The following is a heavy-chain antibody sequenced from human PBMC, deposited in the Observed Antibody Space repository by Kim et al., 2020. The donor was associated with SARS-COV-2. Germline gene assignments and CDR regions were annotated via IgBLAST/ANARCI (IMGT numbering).Heavy chain of an antibody. D-gene: IGHD3-22*01. CDR1: GASISSSSC. CDR2: VDHSGTT. CDR3: ARGVSSAWTLRAWFDP. Sequence: SETLSLICVVSGASISSSSCWSWVRQPPGKGLEWIGEVDHSGTTSYNVSLKSRVTISVDKPKNQFSLRLNSVSAADTAVYYCARGVSSAWTLRAWFDPWGQGTLVTVSP. J-gene: IGHJ5*02. V-gene: IGHV4-4*02.